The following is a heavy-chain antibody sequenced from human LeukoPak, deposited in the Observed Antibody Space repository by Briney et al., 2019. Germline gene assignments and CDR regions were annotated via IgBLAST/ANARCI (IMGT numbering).Heavy chain of an antibody. CDR2: INERGSST. D-gene: IGHD5-12*01. Sequence: GGSLRLSCAASGFTFSNSWLHWVRQAPGKGLVWVSRINERGSSTSYADSVRGRFTISRDNAKNTLYLQMNNLRADDTAVYYCAGGRLVATSKAVAIDYWGQGTLVTVSS. V-gene: IGHV3-74*01. CDR3: AGGRLVATSKAVAIDY. CDR1: GFTFSNSW. J-gene: IGHJ4*02.